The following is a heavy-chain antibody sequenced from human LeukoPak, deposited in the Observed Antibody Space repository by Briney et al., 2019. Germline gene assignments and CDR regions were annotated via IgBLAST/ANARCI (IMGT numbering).Heavy chain of an antibody. CDR2: INPKSGGT. D-gene: IGHD5-18*01. J-gene: IGHJ4*02. CDR1: GYTFTGYY. CDR3: ARFLNGYGYLY. V-gene: IGHV1-2*02. Sequence: ASVKVSCKASGYTFTGYYIHWVRQAPGQGLEWMGWINPKSGGTNYAQKFQGRVTMTRDTSITTVYMELSGLTSDDTAVYYCARFLNGYGYLYWGQGTRVTVSS.